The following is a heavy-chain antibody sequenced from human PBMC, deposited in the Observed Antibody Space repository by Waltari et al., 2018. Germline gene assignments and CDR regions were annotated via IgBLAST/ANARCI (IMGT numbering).Heavy chain of an antibody. Sequence: QVQLQESGPGLVKPSETLSLNCTVPGGSISSYYWSWIPQPPGKGLEWIGYIYYSGSTNYNPSLKSRVTISVDTSKNQFSLKLSSVTAADTAVYYCARSEIIVGATYYFDYWGQGTLVTVSS. D-gene: IGHD1-26*01. J-gene: IGHJ4*02. CDR1: GGSISSYY. CDR3: ARSEIIVGATYYFDY. CDR2: IYYSGST. V-gene: IGHV4-59*01.